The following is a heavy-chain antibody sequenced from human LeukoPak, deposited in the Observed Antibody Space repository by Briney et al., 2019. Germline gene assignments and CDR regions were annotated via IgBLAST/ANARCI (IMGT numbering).Heavy chain of an antibody. D-gene: IGHD3-10*01. CDR2: INHSGST. J-gene: IGHJ5*02. Sequence: SETLSLTCAVYGGSFSGYYWSWIRQPPGKGLEWIGEINHSGSTNYNPSLKSRVAISVDMSKNQVSLKLNSVTAADTAVYYCARDSGTTGEVKFDPWGQGILVTVSS. CDR1: GGSFSGYY. CDR3: ARDSGTTGEVKFDP. V-gene: IGHV4-34*01.